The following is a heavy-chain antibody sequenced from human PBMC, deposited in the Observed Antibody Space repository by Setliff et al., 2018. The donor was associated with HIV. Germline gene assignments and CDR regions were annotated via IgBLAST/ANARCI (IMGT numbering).Heavy chain of an antibody. CDR1: GGSISSSSNY. CDR2: IYYSGIT. CDR3: ARHDFWSGYHNWFDP. Sequence: ETLSLTCTVSGGSISSSSNYWGWIRQPPGKGLEWIGNIYYSGITYYNPSLKSRVTISVDMSKNQFSLRLTSVTAADTAMYYCARHDFWSGYHNWFDPWGQGTLVTV. V-gene: IGHV4-39*01. J-gene: IGHJ5*02. D-gene: IGHD3-3*01.